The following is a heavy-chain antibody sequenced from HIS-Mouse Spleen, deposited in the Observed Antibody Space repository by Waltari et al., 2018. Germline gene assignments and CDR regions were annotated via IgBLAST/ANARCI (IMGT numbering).Heavy chain of an antibody. CDR2: INPNSGGT. J-gene: IGHJ4*02. Sequence: QVQLVQSGAEVKKPGASVKVSCKASGYTFTGYYMPWVRPAPGQGLEWMGWINPNSGGTNYAQKFQGRVTMTRDTSISTAYMELSRLRSDDTAVYYCARAPPTPAYYYDSSGPDYWGQGTLVTVSS. D-gene: IGHD3-22*01. V-gene: IGHV1-2*02. CDR3: ARAPPTPAYYYDSSGPDY. CDR1: GYTFTGYY.